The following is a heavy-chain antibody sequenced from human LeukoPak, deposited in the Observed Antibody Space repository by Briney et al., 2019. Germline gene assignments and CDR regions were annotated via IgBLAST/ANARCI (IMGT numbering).Heavy chain of an antibody. J-gene: IGHJ4*02. V-gene: IGHV1-2*02. CDR1: GYTFTGHD. Sequence: ASVKVSCKASGYTFTGHDMHWVRQAPGQGLEWMGWINPYSGATYYVQKFQGRVTMTRDTSISTAYMELSRLRSDDTAVYYCATVAGKSGPFDYWGQGTLVTVSS. D-gene: IGHD6-19*01. CDR3: ATVAGKSGPFDY. CDR2: INPYSGAT.